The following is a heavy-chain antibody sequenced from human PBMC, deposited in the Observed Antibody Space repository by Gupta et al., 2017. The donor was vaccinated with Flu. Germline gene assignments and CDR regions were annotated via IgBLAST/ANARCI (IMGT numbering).Heavy chain of an antibody. CDR1: GFTFSSYA. D-gene: IGHD2-21*02. CDR2: ISGSGGST. CDR3: AKLAYCGGDCYWHWFDP. J-gene: IGHJ5*02. V-gene: IGHV3-23*01. Sequence: EVQLLESGGGLVQPGGSLRLSCAASGFTFSSYAMSWVRQAPGKGLDWVSAISGSGGSTYYADSVKGRFTISRDNSKNTLYLQMNSLRAEDTAVYYCAKLAYCGGDCYWHWFDPWGQGTLVTVSS.